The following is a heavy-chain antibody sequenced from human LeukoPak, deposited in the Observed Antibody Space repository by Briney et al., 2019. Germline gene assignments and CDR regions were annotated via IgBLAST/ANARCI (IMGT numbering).Heavy chain of an antibody. D-gene: IGHD4-17*01. Sequence: SVKVSCKASGGTFSSYAISWLRQAPGQGLEGMGGIIPIFGTANYAHKFHGRVKINAEESTRTAYMELSSLRYEDTAVYYCARGPDYGDYILEYWGQGTLVSVSS. CDR2: IIPIFGTA. J-gene: IGHJ4*02. V-gene: IGHV1-69*13. CDR1: GGTFSSYA. CDR3: ARGPDYGDYILEY.